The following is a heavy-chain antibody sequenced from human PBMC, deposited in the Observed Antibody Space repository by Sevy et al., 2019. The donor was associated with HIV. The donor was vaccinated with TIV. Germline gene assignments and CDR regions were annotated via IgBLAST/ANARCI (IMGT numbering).Heavy chain of an antibody. Sequence: GGSLRLSCAASGFTFSNAWMSWVRQAPGKGLEWVGRIKSKTDGGTTDYAAPVKARFNIPRDDSQNTIHLQLNSLKTEDKAIYYCTADSKQRWLSALLDFWGQGTLVTVSS. J-gene: IGHJ4*02. CDR3: TADSKQRWLSALLDF. CDR2: IKSKTDGGTT. V-gene: IGHV3-15*01. D-gene: IGHD4-17*01. CDR1: GFTFSNAW.